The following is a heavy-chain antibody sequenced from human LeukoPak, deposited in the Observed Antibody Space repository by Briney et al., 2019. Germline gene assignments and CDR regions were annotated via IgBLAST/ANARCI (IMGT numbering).Heavy chain of an antibody. CDR3: ARGHSSGWDDFDY. D-gene: IGHD6-19*01. V-gene: IGHV3-53*01. CDR1: GFTVSSNY. Sequence: GGSLRLSCAASGFTVSSNYMSWVRQAPGKGLEWVSVIYSGGSTYYADSVKGRFTISRDNSKNTLYLQMNSLRAEDTAVYYCARGHSSGWDDFDYWGQGTLVTVSS. CDR2: IYSGGST. J-gene: IGHJ4*02.